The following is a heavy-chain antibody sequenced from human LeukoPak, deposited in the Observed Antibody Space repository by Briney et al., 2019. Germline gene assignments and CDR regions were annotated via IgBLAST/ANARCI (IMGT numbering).Heavy chain of an antibody. V-gene: IGHV4-39*07. CDR1: GGPIMTAPYY. D-gene: IGHD3-16*01. Sequence: SETLSLTCAVSGGPIMTAPYYWGWIRQPPGKGLEWLGSVFHDGTTYYSPSLKSRVTVSADTSRNRFSLSLTSSSAADTAVYYCVRSGVVLQTGFGFWGQGALVTVSS. J-gene: IGHJ1*01. CDR2: VFHDGTT. CDR3: VRSGVVLQTGFGF.